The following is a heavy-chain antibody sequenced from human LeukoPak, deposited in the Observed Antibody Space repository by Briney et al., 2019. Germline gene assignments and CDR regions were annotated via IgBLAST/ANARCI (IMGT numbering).Heavy chain of an antibody. J-gene: IGHJ6*03. CDR1: GGSISSYY. D-gene: IGHD3-22*01. V-gene: IGHV4-39*07. Sequence: SETLSLTCTVSGGSISSYYWGWIRQPPGKGLEWIGSIYYSGSTYYNPSLKSRVTISVDTSKNQFSLKLSSVTAADTAVYYCARDGSNYYDSSGYPPRARLSLYYMDVWGKGTTVTVSS. CDR2: IYYSGST. CDR3: ARDGSNYYDSSGYPPRARLSLYYMDV.